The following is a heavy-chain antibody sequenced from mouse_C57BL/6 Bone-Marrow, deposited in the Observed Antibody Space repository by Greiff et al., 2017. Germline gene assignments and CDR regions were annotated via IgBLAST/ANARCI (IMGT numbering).Heavy chain of an antibody. V-gene: IGHV1-81*01. D-gene: IGHD2-1*01. CDR3: VWYPFAY. CDR2: IYPRSGNT. CDR1: GYTFTSYG. Sequence: VQLQQPGAELARPGASVKLSCKASGYTFTSYGISWVKQRTGQGLEWIGEIYPRSGNTYYNEKFKGMATLTADKSSSTAYMELRSLTSEDSAVYFCVWYPFAYWGQGTLVTVSA. J-gene: IGHJ3*01.